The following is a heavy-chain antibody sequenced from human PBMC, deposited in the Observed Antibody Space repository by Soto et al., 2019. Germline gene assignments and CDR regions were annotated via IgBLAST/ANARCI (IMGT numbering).Heavy chain of an antibody. CDR1: GGTFSSTHA. CDR3: AKTQFTIRRHIYYDYSLGV. Sequence: GASVKVSCKASGGTFSSTHAINWVRQAPGQGLEWMGGIVPVFDTANYAQKFQGRVTITADKSTSTAYMELTGLTSGDTAVYFCAKTQFTIRRHIYYDYSLGVWGQGTPFTVSS. J-gene: IGHJ6*02. V-gene: IGHV1-69*06. CDR2: IVPVFDTA. D-gene: IGHD3-10*01.